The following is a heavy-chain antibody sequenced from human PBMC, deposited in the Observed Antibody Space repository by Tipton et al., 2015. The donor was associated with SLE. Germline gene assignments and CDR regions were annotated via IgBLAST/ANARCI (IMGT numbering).Heavy chain of an antibody. J-gene: IGHJ6*03. V-gene: IGHV4-34*01. CDR2: INHSGST. D-gene: IGHD3-3*01. CDR3: ARQYYDFWSAYYYMDV. Sequence: TLSLTCAVYGGSFSGYCWSWIRQPPGKGLEWIGEINHSGSTNYNPSLKSRLTISVDTPKNQFSLKLGSVTAADTAVYYCARQYYDFWSAYYYMDVWGKGTTVTVSS. CDR1: GGSFSGYC.